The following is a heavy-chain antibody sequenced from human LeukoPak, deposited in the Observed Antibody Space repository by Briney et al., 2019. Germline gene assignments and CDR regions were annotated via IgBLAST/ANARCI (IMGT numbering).Heavy chain of an antibody. CDR3: ARDGPYSSSSRVVGPRTSGGGGFDY. Sequence: SVKVSCXASGGTFSSYAISWVRQAPRQGLEWMGVIIPIFGTTNCAQKFQGRVTITTDASTSTSYMELSSLRSEDTAVYYCARDGPYSSSSRVVGPRTSGGGGFDYWGQGTLITVSS. J-gene: IGHJ4*02. CDR2: IIPIFGTT. D-gene: IGHD6-6*01. V-gene: IGHV1-69*05. CDR1: GGTFSSYA.